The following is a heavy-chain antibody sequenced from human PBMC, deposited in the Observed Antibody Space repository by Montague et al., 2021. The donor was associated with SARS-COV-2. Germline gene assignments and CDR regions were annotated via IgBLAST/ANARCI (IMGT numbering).Heavy chain of an antibody. D-gene: IGHD3-3*01. CDR3: ARRGTGNYEILDY. J-gene: IGHJ4*02. V-gene: IGHV4-59*01. Sequence: SETLSLTCTISGGSMRRYYWTWIRQLPGKELEWIGSIYDSGGARYNSSLKSRVSISVDASKNQFSLRVTSVTAADTAVYFCARRGTGNYEILDYWGQGILVTVSS. CDR1: GGSMRRYY. CDR2: IYDSGGA.